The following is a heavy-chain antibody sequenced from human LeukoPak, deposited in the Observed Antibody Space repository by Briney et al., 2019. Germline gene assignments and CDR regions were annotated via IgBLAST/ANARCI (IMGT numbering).Heavy chain of an antibody. J-gene: IGHJ4*02. Sequence: ASVKVSCKASGYTFTSYGISWVRQAPGQGLEWMGWISAYDGNTNYAQKLQGRVTMTTDTSTSTAYMELRSLRSDDTAVYYCARAVTYYDILTGYYTVLDYWGQGTLVTVSS. V-gene: IGHV1-18*01. D-gene: IGHD3-9*01. CDR2: ISAYDGNT. CDR3: ARAVTYYDILTGYYTVLDY. CDR1: GYTFTSYG.